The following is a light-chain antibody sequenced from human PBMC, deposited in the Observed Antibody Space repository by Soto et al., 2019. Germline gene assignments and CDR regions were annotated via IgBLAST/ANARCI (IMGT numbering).Light chain of an antibody. CDR2: GAS. V-gene: IGKV3-15*01. CDR3: QQYNNWPPWT. CDR1: QNIRST. J-gene: IGKJ1*01. Sequence: IVMPQSPATLSVSPGARATLSCRASQNIRSTLAWYQQIPGQAPRLLIHGASTRATGIPARFRGRGSGTEFTLTISGLQSEDYAVYYCQQYNNWPPWTFGKGTKVEI.